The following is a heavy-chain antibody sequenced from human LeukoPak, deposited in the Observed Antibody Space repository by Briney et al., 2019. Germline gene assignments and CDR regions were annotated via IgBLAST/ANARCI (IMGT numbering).Heavy chain of an antibody. CDR1: GFTFSDYW. CDR2: IKTDGSST. Sequence: GGSLRLSCAASGFTFSDYWVLWVRHAPGKGLVWVSRIKTDGSSTSYADSVKGRFTISRDNAKNTLYLQMNSLRAEDTAVYYCARDVSAVGGLERPATLGYWGQGTLVTVSS. CDR3: ARDVSAVGGLERPATLGY. J-gene: IGHJ4*02. D-gene: IGHD1-1*01. V-gene: IGHV3-74*01.